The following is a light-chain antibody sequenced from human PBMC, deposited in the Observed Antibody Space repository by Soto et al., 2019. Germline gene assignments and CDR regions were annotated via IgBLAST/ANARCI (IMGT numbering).Light chain of an antibody. V-gene: IGKV3-20*01. CDR1: QSVSSNY. CDR2: GAS. Sequence: EIVLTQSPGALSSSPGETITLSCRASQSVSSNYLAWYQQKPGQAPRLLVYGASSRATGIPDRFSGSGSGIDFTLTIIRLEPEDFGGYYCQEYGATLWTLGQGTKVDI. CDR3: QEYGATLWT. J-gene: IGKJ1*01.